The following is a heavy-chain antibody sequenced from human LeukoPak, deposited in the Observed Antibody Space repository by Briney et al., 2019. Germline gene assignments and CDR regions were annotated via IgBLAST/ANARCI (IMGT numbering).Heavy chain of an antibody. CDR1: GYTFTGYY. Sequence: ASVKVSCKASGYTFTGYYMHWVRQAPGQGLEWMGWINPNSGGTNYAQKFQGRVIMTRDTSISTAYMELSRLRSDDTAVYYCARTAHCGGDCYSDFQHWGQGTLVTVSS. V-gene: IGHV1-2*02. CDR3: ARTAHCGGDCYSDFQH. D-gene: IGHD2-21*01. CDR2: INPNSGGT. J-gene: IGHJ1*01.